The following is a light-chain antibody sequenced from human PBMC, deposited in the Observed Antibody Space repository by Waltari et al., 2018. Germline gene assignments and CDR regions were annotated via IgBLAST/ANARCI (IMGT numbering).Light chain of an antibody. CDR1: QNINNY. CDR3: QQSSSSPWYT. V-gene: IGKV1-39*01. CDR2: AAS. Sequence: DIRMTQSPSSLSASVGDRVTITCRASQNINNYLNWYQQKPGKAPKLLIYAASTLQRGVPPRFSGSGSGTDFTLTISSLQPEDFATYYCQQSSSSPWYTFGQGTKPEI. J-gene: IGKJ2*01.